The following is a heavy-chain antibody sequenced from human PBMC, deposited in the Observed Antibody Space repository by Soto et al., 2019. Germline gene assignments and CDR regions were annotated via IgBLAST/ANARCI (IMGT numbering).Heavy chain of an antibody. Sequence: PAGSLRLSCAAYGFTFSSYWMPWVRQSPGKGLVWVSRINSDGSSTSYADSVKGRFTISRDNAKNTLYLQMNSLRAEATAVYYCARDKYYYDTSGPGYWGQGTLVTVSS. J-gene: IGHJ4*02. CDR2: INSDGSST. V-gene: IGHV3-74*01. D-gene: IGHD3-22*01. CDR3: ARDKYYYDTSGPGY. CDR1: GFTFSSYW.